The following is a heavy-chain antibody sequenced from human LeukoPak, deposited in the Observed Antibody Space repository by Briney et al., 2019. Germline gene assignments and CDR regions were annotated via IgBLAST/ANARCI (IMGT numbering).Heavy chain of an antibody. CDR3: ARHVTGDPSTDDAFDI. J-gene: IGHJ3*02. CDR2: VYYSGDT. CDR1: GGSISSSY. D-gene: IGHD7-27*01. V-gene: IGHV4-59*08. Sequence: SETLSPTCTVSGGSISSSYWSWIRQPPGKELEWIGYVYYSGDTNYNPSLKSRVTISVDTSKNQFSLKLSSVTAADTAVYYCARHVTGDPSTDDAFDIWGQGTMVTVSS.